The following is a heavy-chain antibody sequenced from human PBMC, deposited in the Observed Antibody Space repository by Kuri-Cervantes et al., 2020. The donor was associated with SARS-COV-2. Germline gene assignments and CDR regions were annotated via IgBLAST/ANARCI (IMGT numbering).Heavy chain of an antibody. J-gene: IGHJ5*02. D-gene: IGHD5-18*01. CDR1: GASISRSTYY. CDR2: VNHNGGA. CDR3: ARLGGYRSGYNWFDP. V-gene: IGHV4-39*07. Sequence: SETLSLTCTVSGASISRSTYYWSWIRQSPGKRLEWIGEVNHNGGANYNPSLRSRVTISVDPSKAQFSLNLISVTAADTAVYYCARLGGYRSGYNWFDPWGQGTLVTVSS.